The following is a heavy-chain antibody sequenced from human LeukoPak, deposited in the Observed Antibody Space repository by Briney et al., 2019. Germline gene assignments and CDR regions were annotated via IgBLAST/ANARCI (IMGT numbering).Heavy chain of an antibody. J-gene: IGHJ5*02. CDR3: ARDGRRMVRDSSSWFRLAGGALQNWFDP. Sequence: RASVKVSCKSSGGTVSSYAISWVRQAPGQGLEWMGGIIPIFGTANYAQKFQGRVTITADESTSTAYMELSSLRSEDTAVYYCARDGRRMVRDSSSWFRLAGGALQNWFDPWGQGTLVTVSS. CDR2: IIPIFGTA. CDR1: GGTVSSYA. V-gene: IGHV1-69*13. D-gene: IGHD6-13*01.